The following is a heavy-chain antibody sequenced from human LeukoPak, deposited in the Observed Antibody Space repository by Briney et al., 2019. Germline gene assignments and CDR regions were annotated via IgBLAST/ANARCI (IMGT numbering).Heavy chain of an antibody. J-gene: IGHJ3*02. CDR1: GRSISSYY. CDR2: IYYSGSN. Sequence: PSETLSLTCTVSGRSISSYYWSWIRQPPGKGLEWIGYIYYSGSNNYNPSLKSRVTISVNTSKNQFSLKLSSVTAADTAVYYCARHNAFEIGGQGTMVTVSS. CDR3: ARHNAFEI. V-gene: IGHV4-59*08.